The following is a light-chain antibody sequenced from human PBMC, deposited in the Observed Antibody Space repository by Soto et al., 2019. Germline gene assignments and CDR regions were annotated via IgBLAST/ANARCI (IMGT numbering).Light chain of an antibody. CDR3: QQYNNWPPWT. J-gene: IGKJ1*01. V-gene: IGKV3-15*01. CDR1: QSVGGN. Sequence: EIVMTQSPATLSVSPGERATLSCRASQSVGGNLAWYQQKPGQPPRLLIYAASSRPTGIPARISGSGSGTEFTLTISSLQSEDFAVYYCQQYNNWPPWTFGQGTKVEIK. CDR2: AAS.